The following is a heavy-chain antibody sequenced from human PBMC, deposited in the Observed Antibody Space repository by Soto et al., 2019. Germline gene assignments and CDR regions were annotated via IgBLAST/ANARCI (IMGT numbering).Heavy chain of an antibody. CDR1: GFTFIAYD. J-gene: IGHJ5*02. D-gene: IGHD3-10*01. CDR3: VRDILRIPYGSGRFDP. CDR2: ISFDGTKI. V-gene: IGHV3-33*05. Sequence: PGGSLRLSCVASGFTFIAYDMYWVRQSPGRGLEWVAMISFDGTKIHYADSVKGRFAISRDNGKNRLDLQMNSLRAEDTALYRCVRDILRIPYGSGRFDPWGLGTLVTVSS.